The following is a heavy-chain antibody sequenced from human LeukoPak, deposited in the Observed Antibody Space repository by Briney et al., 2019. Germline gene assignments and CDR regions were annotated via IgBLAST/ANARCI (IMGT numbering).Heavy chain of an antibody. V-gene: IGHV4-34*01. Sequence: SETLSLTCAVYGGSFSGYYWSWIRQPPGKGLEWIGEINHSGSTNYNPSLKSRVTISADTSKNQFSLKLSSVTAADTAVYYCATKRRVCSGGSCYFPRGHFDYWGQGTLVTVSS. CDR1: GGSFSGYY. D-gene: IGHD2-15*01. CDR2: INHSGST. CDR3: ATKRRVCSGGSCYFPRGHFDY. J-gene: IGHJ4*02.